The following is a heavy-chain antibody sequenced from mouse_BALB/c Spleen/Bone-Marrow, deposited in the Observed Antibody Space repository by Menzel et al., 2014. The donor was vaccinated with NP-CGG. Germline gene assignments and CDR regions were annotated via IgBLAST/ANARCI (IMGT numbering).Heavy chain of an antibody. CDR1: GYTFTSYV. CDR2: INPYNDGT. D-gene: IGHD2-14*01. CDR3: ARGERYDGAWFAY. V-gene: IGHV1-14*01. Sequence: EVQLQQSGPELVKPGASVKMSCKASGYTFTSYVMHWVKQKPGQGLEWIGYINPYNDGTKYNEKFKGKATLTSDKPSSTAYMELSSLTSEDSAVYYCARGERYDGAWFAYWGQGTLVTVSA. J-gene: IGHJ3*01.